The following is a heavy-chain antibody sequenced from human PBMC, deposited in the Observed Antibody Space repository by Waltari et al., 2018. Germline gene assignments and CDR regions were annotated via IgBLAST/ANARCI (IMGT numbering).Heavy chain of an antibody. CDR1: GFTFSSSA. J-gene: IGHJ5*02. D-gene: IGHD1-26*01. CDR3: ARGGGSFGA. Sequence: QLVESGGGLVKPGESLRLSCTGSGFTFSSSAMNLVRQAPGKGLEWVSSINLGGISIFYGASMKGRFTISRDNAKNSLYLQMNSLRDDDTAVYYCARGGGSFGAWGQGTLVTVSS. CDR2: INLGGISI. V-gene: IGHV3-21*02.